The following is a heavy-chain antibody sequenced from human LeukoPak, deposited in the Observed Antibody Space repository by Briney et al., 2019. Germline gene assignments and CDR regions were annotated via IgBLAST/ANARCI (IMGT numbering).Heavy chain of an antibody. Sequence: ASVKVSCKVSGHTLTELSMHWVRQAPGKGLEWMGGFDPEDGETIYIRKFQGRVTMTEDTSTDTAYMELSSLRSEDTAVYYCARDGMYSSSEYYYYMDVWGKGTTVTVSS. CDR1: GHTLTELS. V-gene: IGHV1-24*01. J-gene: IGHJ6*03. CDR2: FDPEDGET. D-gene: IGHD6-6*01. CDR3: ARDGMYSSSEYYYYMDV.